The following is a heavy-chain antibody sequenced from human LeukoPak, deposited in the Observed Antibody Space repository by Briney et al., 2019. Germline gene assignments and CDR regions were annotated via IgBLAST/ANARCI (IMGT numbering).Heavy chain of an antibody. CDR2: ISGSGGST. CDR3: AKDYYDSSGYCLHYYYYYMDV. D-gene: IGHD3-22*01. Sequence: GGSLRLSCAASGFTFSSYAMSWVRQAPGKGLEWVSAISGSGGSTYYADSVKGRFTISRDNSKNTLYLQMNSLRAEDTAVYYCAKDYYDSSGYCLHYYYYYMDVWGKGTTVTVSS. J-gene: IGHJ6*03. CDR1: GFTFSSYA. V-gene: IGHV3-23*01.